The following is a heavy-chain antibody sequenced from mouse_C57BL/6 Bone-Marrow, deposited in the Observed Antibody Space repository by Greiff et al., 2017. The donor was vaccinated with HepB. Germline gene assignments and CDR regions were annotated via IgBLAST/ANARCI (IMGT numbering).Heavy chain of an antibody. V-gene: IGHV1-5*01. CDR3: TRSGNPGYFDY. CDR2: IYPGNSDT. J-gene: IGHJ2*01. Sequence: VQLQQPGAELVKPGASVKMSCKTSGYTFTSYWMHWVKQRPGQGLEWIGAIYPGNSDTSYNQKFKGKAKLTAVTSASTAYMELSSLTNEDSAVYYCTRSGNPGYFDYWGQGTTLTVSS. CDR1: GYTFTSYW. D-gene: IGHD2-1*01.